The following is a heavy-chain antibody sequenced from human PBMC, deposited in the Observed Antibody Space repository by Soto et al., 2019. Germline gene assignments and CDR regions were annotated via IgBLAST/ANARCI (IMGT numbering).Heavy chain of an antibody. D-gene: IGHD2-2*01. V-gene: IGHV4-4*07. CDR2: IYTSGST. CDR3: ARRHRLVPAAPAVDY. CDR1: GGSISSYY. J-gene: IGHJ4*02. Sequence: PSETLSLTCTVSGGSISSYYWSWIRQPAGKGLEWIGRIYTSGSTNYNPSLKSRVTISVDTSKNQFSLKLSSVTAADTAVYYCARRHRLVPAAPAVDYWGQGTLVTVSS.